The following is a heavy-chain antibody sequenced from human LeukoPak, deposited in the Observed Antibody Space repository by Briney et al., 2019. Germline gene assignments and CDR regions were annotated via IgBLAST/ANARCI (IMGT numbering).Heavy chain of an antibody. J-gene: IGHJ4*02. Sequence: GGSLRLSCAASGFTFSGHWMSWVRQAPGKGLEWVSNIKADGSEKYYVDSVKGRFTISRDNAKNSLYLQMNSLRPEDTAVYYGARISRYGLDYWGQGTLVTVSS. CDR1: GFTFSGHW. CDR3: ARISRYGLDY. CDR2: IKADGSEK. V-gene: IGHV3-7*04. D-gene: IGHD3-16*01.